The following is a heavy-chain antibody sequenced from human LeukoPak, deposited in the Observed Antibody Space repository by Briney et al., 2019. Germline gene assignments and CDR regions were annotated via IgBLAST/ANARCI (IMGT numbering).Heavy chain of an antibody. CDR1: GYTFTSYG. CDR2: ISAYNGNT. D-gene: IGHD2-2*01. Sequence: ASVKVSCKASGYTFTSYGISWVRQAPGQGLEWMGWISAYNGNTNYAQKLQGRVTMTTDTSTSTAYMELRSLRSDDTAVYYCAREGSTSRRGDNWFDPWGQGTLVTVSS. V-gene: IGHV1-18*01. J-gene: IGHJ5*02. CDR3: AREGSTSRRGDNWFDP.